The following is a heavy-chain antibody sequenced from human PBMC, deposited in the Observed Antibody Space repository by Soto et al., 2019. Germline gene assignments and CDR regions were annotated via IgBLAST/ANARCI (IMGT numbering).Heavy chain of an antibody. J-gene: IGHJ6*02. CDR2: IYYSGST. D-gene: IGHD3-3*01. V-gene: IGHV4-31*03. CDR1: GGSISSGGYY. Sequence: LSLTCTVSGGSISSGGYYWSWIRQHPGKGLEWIGYIYYSGSTYYNPSLKSRVTISVDTSKNQFSLKLSSVTAADTAVYYCARGEKGITIFGVVSPYGMDVWGQGTTVTVSS. CDR3: ARGEKGITIFGVVSPYGMDV.